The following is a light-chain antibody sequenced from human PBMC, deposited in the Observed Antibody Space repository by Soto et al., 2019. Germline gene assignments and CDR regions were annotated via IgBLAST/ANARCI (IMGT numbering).Light chain of an antibody. Sequence: DIVMTQSPDSLAVSLGERATINCKSSQSVLYSSNNKNYLAWYQQKPGQPPKLLIYWASTRESGVPDRFSGSGSGTDFTLTISSLQAEDFAVYYCQQRSNWSLTFGGGTKVEIK. CDR3: QQRSNWSLT. CDR2: WAS. CDR1: QSVLYSSNNKNY. J-gene: IGKJ4*01. V-gene: IGKV4-1*01.